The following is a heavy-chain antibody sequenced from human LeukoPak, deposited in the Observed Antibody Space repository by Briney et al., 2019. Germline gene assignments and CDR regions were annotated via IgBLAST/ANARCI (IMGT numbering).Heavy chain of an antibody. CDR1: GGSISTMNYY. D-gene: IGHD4-17*01. CDR2: IYYSGNS. CDR3: ARRGNHGDYF. J-gene: IGHJ4*02. V-gene: IGHV4-39*01. Sequence: SETLSLTCTVSGGSISTMNYYWGWIRQPPGQGLEWIGSIYYSGNSYYNPSLQSRVTISVDTSQNQFSLNLTSVTAADTSVYYCARRGNHGDYFWGQGILVTVSS.